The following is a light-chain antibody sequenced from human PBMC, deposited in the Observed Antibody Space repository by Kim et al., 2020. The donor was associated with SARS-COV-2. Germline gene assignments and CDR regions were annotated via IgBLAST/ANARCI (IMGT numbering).Light chain of an antibody. V-gene: IGKV4-1*01. CDR3: KQHYSAPIT. Sequence: RPTINCKSSQSLKSSDNRNYFGWFQQKPGQPPKVLIYWASTRESGVPDLFSGSGSATDFTLTISSLQAEDVATYYCKQHYSAPITFGGGTKVDIK. CDR1: QSLKSSDNRNY. CDR2: WAS. J-gene: IGKJ4*01.